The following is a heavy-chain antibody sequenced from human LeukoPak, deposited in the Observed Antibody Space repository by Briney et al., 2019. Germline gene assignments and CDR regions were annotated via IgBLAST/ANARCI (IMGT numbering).Heavy chain of an antibody. CDR2: IYHSGST. J-gene: IGHJ6*03. D-gene: IGHD4-17*01. CDR1: GGSISSSNW. CDR3: ARVEMHGDYRIGYYYYMDV. V-gene: IGHV4-4*02. Sequence: SETLSLTCAVSGGSISSSNWWSWVRQPPGKGLEWIGEIYHSGSTNYNPSLKSRVTISVDKSKNQFSLKLSSVTAADTAVYYCARVEMHGDYRIGYYYYMDVWGKGTTVTVSS.